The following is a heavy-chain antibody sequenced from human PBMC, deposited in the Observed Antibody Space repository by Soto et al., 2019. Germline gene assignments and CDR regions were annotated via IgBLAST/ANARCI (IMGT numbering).Heavy chain of an antibody. D-gene: IGHD2-2*01. Sequence: ASVKVSCKASGYTFTGYYMHWVRQAPGQGLEWMGWINPNSGGTNYAQKFQGWVTMTRDTSISTAYMELSRLRSDETAVYYCARGVYCISTSCYYEPTADISNWFDPWGQGTLVTVST. CDR2: INPNSGGT. CDR3: ARGVYCISTSCYYEPTADISNWFDP. V-gene: IGHV1-2*04. J-gene: IGHJ5*02. CDR1: GYTFTGYY.